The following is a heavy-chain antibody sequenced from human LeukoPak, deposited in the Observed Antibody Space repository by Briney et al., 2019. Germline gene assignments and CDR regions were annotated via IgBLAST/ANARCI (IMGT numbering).Heavy chain of an antibody. CDR1: GYTFTGYY. J-gene: IGHJ4*02. V-gene: IGHV1-2*02. CDR3: ARVNRDGLTVVTPFRYYFDY. Sequence: LEASVKVSCKASGYTFTGYYMHWVRQAPGQGLEWMGWINPNSGGTNYAQKFQGRVTMTRDTSISTAYMELSRLRSDYTAVYYCARVNRDGLTVVTPFRYYFDYWGQGTLVTVSS. CDR2: INPNSGGT. D-gene: IGHD2-21*02.